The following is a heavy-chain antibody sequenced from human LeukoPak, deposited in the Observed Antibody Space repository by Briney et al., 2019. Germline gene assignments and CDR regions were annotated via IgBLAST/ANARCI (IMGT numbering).Heavy chain of an antibody. CDR1: GYTFTSYY. Sequence: ASVKVSCKASGYTFTSYYMHWVRQAPGQGLEWMGIINPSGGSTSYAQKFQGRVTMTRDTSASTVYMELSSLRSEDTAVYYCARIPVGVVADYWGQGTLVTVSS. V-gene: IGHV1-46*01. J-gene: IGHJ4*02. CDR2: INPSGGST. CDR3: ARIPVGVVADY. D-gene: IGHD3-3*01.